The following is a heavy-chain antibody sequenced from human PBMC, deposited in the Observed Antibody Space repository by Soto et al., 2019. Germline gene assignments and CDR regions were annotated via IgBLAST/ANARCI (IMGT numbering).Heavy chain of an antibody. D-gene: IGHD5-18*01. CDR3: ASIPGVGYSYGINY. CDR1: GGSISSGTSY. J-gene: IGHJ4*02. Sequence: PSETLSLTCNVSGGSISSGTSYWTWIRQHPGEGLEWIGHIYFTGTTYSNPSLRSRLTISVDTSKNQFSLKLTSVTAADTATYYCASIPGVGYSYGINYWGLETLVTVS. V-gene: IGHV4-31*03. CDR2: IYFTGTT.